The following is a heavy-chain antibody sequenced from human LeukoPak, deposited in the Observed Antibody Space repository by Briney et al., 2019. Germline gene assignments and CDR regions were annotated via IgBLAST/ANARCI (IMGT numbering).Heavy chain of an antibody. Sequence: SVKVSCKASGGTFSSYAISWVRQAPGQGLEWMGGIIPIFGTANYAQKFQGRVTITADESTSTAYMELSSLRSEDTAVYYCANTNYDILPGYYPYNWFDPWGQGTLVTVSS. D-gene: IGHD3-9*01. CDR2: IIPIFGTA. V-gene: IGHV1-69*01. J-gene: IGHJ5*02. CDR1: GGTFSSYA. CDR3: ANTNYDILPGYYPYNWFDP.